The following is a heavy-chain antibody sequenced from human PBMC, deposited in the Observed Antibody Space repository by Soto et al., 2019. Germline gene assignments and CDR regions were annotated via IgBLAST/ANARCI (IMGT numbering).Heavy chain of an antibody. CDR3: ARTSSFNPGFYYDGMDV. J-gene: IGHJ6*02. D-gene: IGHD6-6*01. Sequence: GESLKLSCQGSGYSFDSYWIGWVRQMPGKDLEWMGIIYPGDPDTRYSPSFQGQVTISADKSLRTAYLQWTSLKASDTALYYCARTSSFNPGFYYDGMDVWGQGTRVTVSS. V-gene: IGHV5-51*01. CDR1: GYSFDSYW. CDR2: IYPGDPDT.